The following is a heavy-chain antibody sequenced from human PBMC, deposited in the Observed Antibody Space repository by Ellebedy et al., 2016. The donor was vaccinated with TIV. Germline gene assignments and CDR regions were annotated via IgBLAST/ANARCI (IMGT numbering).Heavy chain of an antibody. CDR2: IHPNTGDA. CDR1: GDSFTGYY. D-gene: IGHD3-22*01. Sequence: AASVKVSCKTSGDSFTGYYIHWVRQAPGQGPEWRGWIHPNTGDAIYAQKFQGRVTMTRDTSISTAYMEVSSLRSDDTALYYCARSASGYYASLDYWGQGTLVTVSS. V-gene: IGHV1-2*02. CDR3: ARSASGYYASLDY. J-gene: IGHJ4*02.